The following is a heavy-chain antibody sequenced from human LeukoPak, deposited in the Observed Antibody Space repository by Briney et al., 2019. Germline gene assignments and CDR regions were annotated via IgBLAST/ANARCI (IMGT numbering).Heavy chain of an antibody. Sequence: SETLSLTRTVSGGSISSSYYYWGWVRQPPGKGLEWIGSLYYSGWSTYYNPSLKSRVTISVDTSKNQFSLKLNSVTAADTAVYYCARLGCSSASCYPGNWGQGTLVTVSS. D-gene: IGHD2-2*01. CDR3: ARLGCSSASCYPGN. CDR2: LYYSGWST. CDR1: GGSISSSYYY. J-gene: IGHJ4*02. V-gene: IGHV4-39*01.